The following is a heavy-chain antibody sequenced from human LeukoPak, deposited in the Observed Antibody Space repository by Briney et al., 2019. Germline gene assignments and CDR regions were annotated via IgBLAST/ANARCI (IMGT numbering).Heavy chain of an antibody. CDR2: ISAYNGNT. CDR3: ARYHDYSIFDY. CDR1: GYTFTNYG. J-gene: IGHJ4*02. Sequence: ASVEVSCKASGYTFTNYGVSWVRQAPGQGLEWMGWISAYNGNTNYAQKLQGRVTMTTDTSTSTAYMELRSLRSDDTAVYYCARYHDYSIFDYWGQGTLVTVSS. V-gene: IGHV1-18*01. D-gene: IGHD4-11*01.